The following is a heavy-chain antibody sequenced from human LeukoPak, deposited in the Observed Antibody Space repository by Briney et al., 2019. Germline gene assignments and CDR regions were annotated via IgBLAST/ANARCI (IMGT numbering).Heavy chain of an antibody. CDR2: ISGSGGST. CDR3: AKDPGYQVVYCFDY. J-gene: IGHJ4*02. CDR1: GFTFSSYS. D-gene: IGHD2-2*01. V-gene: IGHV3-23*01. Sequence: GGSLRLSCAASGFTFSSYSMGWVRQAPGKGLEWVSGISGSGGSTDYADSVKGRFTISRDNSKNTLYLQMNSLRVEDTAVYYCAKDPGYQVVYCFDYWGQGTLVTVSS.